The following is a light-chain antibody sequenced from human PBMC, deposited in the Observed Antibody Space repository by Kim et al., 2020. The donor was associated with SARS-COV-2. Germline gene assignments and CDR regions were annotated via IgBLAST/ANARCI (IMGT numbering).Light chain of an antibody. CDR1: SLRSYY. CDR3: NSRDSNNNVL. CDR2: GKN. J-gene: IGLJ2*01. V-gene: IGLV3-19*01. Sequence: SSELTQDPAVSVALGQTVRITCQGDSLRSYYETWYQQKPGQAPILVIYGKNNRPSGIPDRFSGSSSGNTASLTITGTQAGDEADYYCNSRDSNNNVLFGG.